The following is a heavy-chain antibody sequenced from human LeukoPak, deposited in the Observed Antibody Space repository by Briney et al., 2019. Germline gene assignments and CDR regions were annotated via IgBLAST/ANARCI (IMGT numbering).Heavy chain of an antibody. Sequence: PGRSLRLSCAASGFTFSSYGMHWVRQAPGKGLEWVAVISYDGSNKYYADSVKGRSTISRDNSKNTLYLQMNSLRAEDTAVYYCARTSRGYSYGYVDYWGQGTLVTVSS. CDR1: GFTFSSYG. D-gene: IGHD5-18*01. V-gene: IGHV3-30*03. CDR3: ARTSRGYSYGYVDY. CDR2: ISYDGSNK. J-gene: IGHJ4*02.